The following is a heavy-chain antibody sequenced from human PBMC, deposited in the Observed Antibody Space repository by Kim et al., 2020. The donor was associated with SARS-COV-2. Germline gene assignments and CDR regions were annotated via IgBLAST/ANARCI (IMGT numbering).Heavy chain of an antibody. J-gene: IGHJ6*03. CDR1: GFTFSSFA. Sequence: GGSLRLSCAASGFTFSSFAMSWVRQAPGKGLEWVSAISGSGGSTYYADSVKGRFTISRDNSKNTLYLQMNSLRAEDTAVYYCAKRHIAALWPDYYYSYMDVWGKGNTVTVSS. CDR2: ISGSGGST. D-gene: IGHD6-6*01. V-gene: IGHV3-23*01. CDR3: AKRHIAALWPDYYYSYMDV.